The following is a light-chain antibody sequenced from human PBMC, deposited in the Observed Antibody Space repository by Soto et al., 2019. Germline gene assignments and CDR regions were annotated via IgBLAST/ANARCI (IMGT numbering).Light chain of an antibody. CDR3: QQYMSSVT. CDR1: QSVDTTF. CDR2: GAS. Sequence: EIVLTQSPGSLSLSPGQRATLSCRASQSVDTTFFAWYQKKPGQAPRLLIYGASKRATGIPDRFSGSGSGTDSTLIISRLEPEDFAVYYCQQYMSSVTFGKGTKVEIK. V-gene: IGKV3-20*01. J-gene: IGKJ1*01.